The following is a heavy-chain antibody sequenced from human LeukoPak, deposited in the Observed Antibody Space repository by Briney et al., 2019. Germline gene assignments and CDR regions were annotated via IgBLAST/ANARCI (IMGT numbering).Heavy chain of an antibody. CDR2: INHSGST. CDR1: GGSFGGYY. CDR3: ARGWMEIRAFDI. D-gene: IGHD2-2*03. J-gene: IGHJ3*02. Sequence: PSETLSLTCAVYGGSFGGYYWSWIRQPPGKGLERIGEINHSGSTNYNPSLKSRVTISVDTSKNQFSLKLSSVTAADTAVYYCARGWMEIRAFDIWGQGTMVTVSS. V-gene: IGHV4-34*01.